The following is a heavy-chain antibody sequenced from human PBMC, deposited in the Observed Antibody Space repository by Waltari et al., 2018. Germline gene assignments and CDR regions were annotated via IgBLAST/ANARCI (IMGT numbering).Heavy chain of an antibody. J-gene: IGHJ4*02. Sequence: VQSGAEVLKPGASVKVSCKVSRNVITEHFIHWLGQVPGQGLEWMGWVNPRGGATNFAQRYRGRISVTWDTSLSTSYLGLSGLRSDDTAIYYCAREYCGGECRLFDFWGQGTLVTVSS. CDR3: AREYCGGECRLFDF. CDR1: RNVITEHF. V-gene: IGHV1-2*02. CDR2: VNPRGGAT. D-gene: IGHD2-21*01.